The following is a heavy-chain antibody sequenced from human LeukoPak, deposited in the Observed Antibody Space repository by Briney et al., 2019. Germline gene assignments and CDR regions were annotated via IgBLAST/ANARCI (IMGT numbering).Heavy chain of an antibody. CDR2: ISSSGSTI. V-gene: IGHV3-48*03. D-gene: IGHD3-10*01. CDR1: GFTFSSYE. J-gene: IGHJ4*02. CDR3: ARRGVIISYFDY. Sequence: GGSLRLSCAASGFTFSSYEMNWVRQAPGKGLEWVSYISSSGSTIYYADSVKGRFTISRDNAKNSLYLQMNSLRAEVTAVYYCARRGVIISYFDYWGQGTLVTVSS.